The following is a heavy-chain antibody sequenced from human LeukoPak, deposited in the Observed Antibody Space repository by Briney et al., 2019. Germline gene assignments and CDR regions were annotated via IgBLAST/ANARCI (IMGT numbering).Heavy chain of an antibody. D-gene: IGHD1-26*01. J-gene: IGHJ4*02. CDR1: GGSFSGYY. Sequence: SETLSLTCAVYGGSFSGYYWSWIRQPPGKGLEWIGEINHSGSTNYNPSLKSRVTISVDTSKNQFSLELSSVTAADTAVYYCARVSVGATPYYFDYWGQGTLVTVSS. CDR3: ARVSVGATPYYFDY. V-gene: IGHV4-34*01. CDR2: INHSGST.